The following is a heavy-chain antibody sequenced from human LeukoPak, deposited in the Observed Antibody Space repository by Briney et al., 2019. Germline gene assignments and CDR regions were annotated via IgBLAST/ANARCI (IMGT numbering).Heavy chain of an antibody. D-gene: IGHD1-26*01. V-gene: IGHV1-2*02. CDR3: AREEGGGRFFEH. CDR2: INPNNNDT. J-gene: IGHJ1*01. Sequence: ASVKVSCKASGYTFTGYYMHWVRQAPGQGLEWMGWINPNNNDTNYAQKFQGRVTMTRDTSISTAYMELSWLRSDDTAVYYCAREEGGGRFFEHRGQGTLVTVSS. CDR1: GYTFTGYY.